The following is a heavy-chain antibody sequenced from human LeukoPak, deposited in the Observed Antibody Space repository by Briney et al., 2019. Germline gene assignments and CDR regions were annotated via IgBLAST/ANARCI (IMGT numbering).Heavy chain of an antibody. D-gene: IGHD5-24*01. Sequence: GGSLRLSCAASGFTFSTYSMNWVRQAPGKGLEWVSSISSSSGYIYYADSVKGRFTISRDNAKNSLYLQMNSLRAEDTAVYYCAGSRDGYNLYGYWGQGTLVTVSS. CDR3: AGSRDGYNLYGY. CDR2: ISSSSGYI. CDR1: GFTFSTYS. V-gene: IGHV3-21*01. J-gene: IGHJ4*02.